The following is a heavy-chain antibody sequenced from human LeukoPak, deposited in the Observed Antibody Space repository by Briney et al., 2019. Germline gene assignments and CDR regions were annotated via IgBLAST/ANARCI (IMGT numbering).Heavy chain of an antibody. CDR1: GFTFSNYD. CDR3: ARIMTTVTTLDY. D-gene: IGHD4-17*01. Sequence: GGSLRLCCAASGFTFSNYDVNWVRQAPGKGLEWVSYISSSGSTTYYADSVKGRFTISRDNAKNSLYLHMNSLRAEDTAVYYCARIMTTVTTLDYWGQGTGVTVSS. CDR2: ISSSGSTT. J-gene: IGHJ4*02. V-gene: IGHV3-48*03.